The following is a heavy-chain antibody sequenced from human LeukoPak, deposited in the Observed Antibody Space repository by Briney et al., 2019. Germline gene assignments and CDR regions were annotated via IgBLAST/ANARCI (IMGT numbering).Heavy chain of an antibody. CDR2: ISYDGSNK. V-gene: IGHV3-30*18. CDR1: GFTFSSYG. D-gene: IGHD3-10*01. CDR3: AKDLRAYYYGSGSFDY. J-gene: IGHJ4*02. Sequence: GRSLRLSCAASGFTFSSYGMHWVRQAPGKGLEWVAVISYDGSNKYYADSVKGRFTISRDNSKNTLYLQMNSLSAEDTAVYYCAKDLRAYYYGSGSFDYWGQGTLVTVSS.